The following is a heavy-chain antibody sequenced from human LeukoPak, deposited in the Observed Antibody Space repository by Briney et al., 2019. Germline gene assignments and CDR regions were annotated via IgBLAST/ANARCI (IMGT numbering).Heavy chain of an antibody. CDR1: GGSISSYY. V-gene: IGHV4-4*07. Sequence: SETLSLTCTVSGGSISSYYWSWIRQPAGKGLEWIGRIYTSGSTNYNPSLKSRVTMSVETSKNQFSLKLSSVTAADTAVYYCARVRYYYGSGSYDAFDIWGQGTMVTVSS. D-gene: IGHD3-10*01. J-gene: IGHJ3*02. CDR3: ARVRYYYGSGSYDAFDI. CDR2: IYTSGST.